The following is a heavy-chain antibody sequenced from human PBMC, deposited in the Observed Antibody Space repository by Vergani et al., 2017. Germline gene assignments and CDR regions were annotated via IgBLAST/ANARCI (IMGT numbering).Heavy chain of an antibody. CDR2: ISYDGSNK. V-gene: IGHV3-30-3*01. CDR3: ARGNCSSTSCHSIDYYYSYMDV. Sequence: QVQLVESGGGVVQPGRSLRLSCAASGFIFSSYTMYWVRQAPGKGLEWVAVISYDGSNKYYADSVKGRFTISRDNSRNTLYLQMNSLRAEDTAGYSCARGNCSSTSCHSIDYYYSYMDVWGKGTTVTVSS. CDR1: GFIFSSYT. D-gene: IGHD2-2*01. J-gene: IGHJ6*03.